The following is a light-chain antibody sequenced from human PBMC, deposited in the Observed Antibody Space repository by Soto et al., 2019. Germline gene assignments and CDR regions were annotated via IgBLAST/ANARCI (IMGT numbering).Light chain of an antibody. CDR2: DAF. CDR1: QSVSSSY. CDR3: QQYGRSPPSWT. V-gene: IGKV3-20*01. Sequence: EIVLTQSPGTLSLSPGERATLSCRASQSVSSSYLAWYQQKPGQPPRLLIFDAFNRATGIPDRFSGSGSGTDFTLTISSLEPEDFAVYYCQQYGRSPPSWTFGQGTKVEIK. J-gene: IGKJ1*01.